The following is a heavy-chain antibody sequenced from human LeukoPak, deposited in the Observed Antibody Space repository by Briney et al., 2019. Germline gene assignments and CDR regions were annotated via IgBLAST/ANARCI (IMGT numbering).Heavy chain of an antibody. D-gene: IGHD4-17*01. CDR1: GGAISNYY. V-gene: IGHV4-59*08. CDR3: ARAYYGDFFDY. Sequence: SETLSLTCNVSGGAISNYYWSWIRQPPGKGLEWIGYINYSGSAFYNPSVKSRVTIPVDTSKNQFSLKLNSVTAADTAVYYCARAYYGDFFDYWGQGTLVTVSS. CDR2: INYSGSA. J-gene: IGHJ4*02.